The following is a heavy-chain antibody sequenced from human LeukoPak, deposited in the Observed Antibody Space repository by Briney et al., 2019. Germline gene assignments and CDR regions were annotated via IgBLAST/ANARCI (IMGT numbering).Heavy chain of an antibody. J-gene: IGHJ4*02. CDR1: GFTFSDHY. V-gene: IGHV3-11*01. CDR2: ISTRGDTI. D-gene: IGHD2-21*02. Sequence: PGGSLRLSCAASGFTFSDHYMSWIRQAPGKGLEWVSYISTRGDTIHYADSVKGRFTISRDNAKNSLYLQMSSLRAEDTAVYYCARYSGDWSAHYWGQGTLVTVSS. CDR3: ARYSGDWSAHY.